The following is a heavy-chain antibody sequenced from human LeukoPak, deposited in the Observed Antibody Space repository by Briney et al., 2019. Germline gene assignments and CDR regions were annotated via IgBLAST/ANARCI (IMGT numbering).Heavy chain of an antibody. D-gene: IGHD3-16*01. J-gene: IGHJ4*02. CDR1: GFTFEDYA. CDR2: ISWNSVTI. Sequence: PGRSLRLSCAASGFTFEDYAMHWVRQAPGKGLEWVSGISWNSVTIGYADSVKGRFTISRDNAKNSLYLQMNSLRAEDTAVYYCARGSLGELDYWGQGTLVTVSS. V-gene: IGHV3-9*01. CDR3: ARGSLGELDY.